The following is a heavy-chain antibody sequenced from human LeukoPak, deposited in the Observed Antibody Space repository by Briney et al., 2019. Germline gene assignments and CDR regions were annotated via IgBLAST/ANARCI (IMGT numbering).Heavy chain of an antibody. V-gene: IGHV1-46*01. CDR2: INPSGGST. D-gene: IGHD3-10*01. J-gene: IGHJ3*02. CDR3: ARVLPRLWFGELFDDAFDI. CDR1: GYTFTSYY. Sequence: ASVKVSCKASGYTFTSYYMHWVRQAPGQGLEWMGIINPSGGSTSYAQKFQGRVTMTRDTSTSTVYMELSSLRSEDTAVYYCARVLPRLWFGELFDDAFDIWGQGTMVTVSS.